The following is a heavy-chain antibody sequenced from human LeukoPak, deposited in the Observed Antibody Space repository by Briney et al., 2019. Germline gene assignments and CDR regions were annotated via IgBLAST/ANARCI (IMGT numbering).Heavy chain of an antibody. V-gene: IGHV1-69*01. CDR1: GGTFSSCA. Sequence: LVKVSCKASGGTFSSCAISWVRQAPGQGLEWMGGIIPIFGTANYAQKFQGRVTITADESTSTAYMELSSLRSEDTAVYYCASTHRAYYGSGSSSYWGQGTLVTVSS. D-gene: IGHD3-10*01. J-gene: IGHJ4*02. CDR3: ASTHRAYYGSGSSSY. CDR2: IIPIFGTA.